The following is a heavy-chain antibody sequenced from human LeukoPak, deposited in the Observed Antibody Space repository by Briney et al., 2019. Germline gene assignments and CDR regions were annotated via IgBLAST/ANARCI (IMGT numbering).Heavy chain of an antibody. D-gene: IGHD6-13*01. CDR2: IIPILGIA. CDR3: AREDSSWSRGAFDI. J-gene: IGHJ3*02. V-gene: IGHV1-69*04. Sequence: SVKVSCKASGGTFSSYAISWVRQAPGQGLEWMGRIIPILGIANYAQKFQGRVTITADKSTSTAYMELSSLRSEDTAVYYCAREDSSWSRGAFDIWGQGTMVTVSS. CDR1: GGTFSSYA.